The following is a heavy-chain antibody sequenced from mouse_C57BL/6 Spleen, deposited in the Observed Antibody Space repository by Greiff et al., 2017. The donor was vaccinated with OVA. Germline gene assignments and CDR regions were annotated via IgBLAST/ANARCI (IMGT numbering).Heavy chain of an antibody. Sequence: QVQLKESGAELVRPGTSVKVSCKASGYAFTNYLIEWVKQRPGQGLEWIGVINPGSGGTNYNEKFKGKATLTADKSSSTDYMQLSSLTSEDSAVYFCARDYGSSYFDYWGQGTTLTVAS. CDR2: INPGSGGT. J-gene: IGHJ2*01. D-gene: IGHD1-1*01. CDR3: ARDYGSSYFDY. V-gene: IGHV1-54*01. CDR1: GYAFTNYL.